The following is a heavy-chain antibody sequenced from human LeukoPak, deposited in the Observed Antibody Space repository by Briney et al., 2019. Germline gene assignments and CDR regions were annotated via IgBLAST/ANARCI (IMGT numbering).Heavy chain of an antibody. V-gene: IGHV3-23*01. CDR2: IGGEKSGSWT. CDR3: AKDMGPKMYSTRQTGFDY. Sequence: GGSLRLSCAASGFTFSSYAMSWVRQAPGKGLEWLSAIGGEKSGSWTKSADSVKGRFTISRDNAKNSLYLQMNSLRAEDMALYYCAKDMGPKMYSTRQTGFDYWGQGTLVTVSS. CDR1: GFTFSSYA. D-gene: IGHD2-2*01. J-gene: IGHJ4*02.